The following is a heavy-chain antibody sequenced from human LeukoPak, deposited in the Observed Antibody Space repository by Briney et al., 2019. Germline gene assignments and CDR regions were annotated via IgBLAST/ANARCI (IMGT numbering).Heavy chain of an antibody. V-gene: IGHV3-23*01. Sequence: GGSLRLSCAASGFTFSSYAMSWVRQAPGKGLEWVSAISGSGGSTYYADSVKGRFTISRDNSKNTLYLQMNSLRAEDTAVYYCAKGGCSGGSCHPGMDVWGQGTTVTVSS. CDR2: ISGSGGST. D-gene: IGHD2-15*01. J-gene: IGHJ6*02. CDR3: AKGGCSGGSCHPGMDV. CDR1: GFTFSSYA.